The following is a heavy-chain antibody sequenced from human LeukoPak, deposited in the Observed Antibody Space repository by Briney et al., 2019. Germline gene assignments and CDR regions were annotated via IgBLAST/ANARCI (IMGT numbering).Heavy chain of an antibody. Sequence: SETLSLTCAVSGGSISSGGYSWSWIRQPPGKGLEWIGYIYHSGSTYYNPSLKSRVTISVDRSKNQFSLKLSSVTAADTAVYYCARGGYDPFNFDYWGQGTLVTVSS. CDR1: GGSISSGGYS. CDR3: ARGGYDPFNFDY. V-gene: IGHV4-30-2*01. D-gene: IGHD5-12*01. CDR2: IYHSGST. J-gene: IGHJ4*02.